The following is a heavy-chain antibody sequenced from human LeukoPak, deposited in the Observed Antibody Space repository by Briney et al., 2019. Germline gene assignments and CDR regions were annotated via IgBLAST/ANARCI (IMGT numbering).Heavy chain of an antibody. V-gene: IGHV4-59*01. Sequence: SETLSLTCTVSGGSISSYYWSWIRQPPGKGLEWIGYIYYSGSTNYNPSLKSRVTISVDTSKNQFSLKLSSVTAADTAVYYCARVRSATEIFDCWGQGTLVTVSS. CDR2: IYYSGST. J-gene: IGHJ4*02. CDR1: GGSISSYY. D-gene: IGHD1-1*01. CDR3: ARVRSATEIFDC.